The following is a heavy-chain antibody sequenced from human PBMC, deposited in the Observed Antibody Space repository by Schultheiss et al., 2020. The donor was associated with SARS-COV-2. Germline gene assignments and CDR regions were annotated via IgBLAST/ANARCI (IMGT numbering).Heavy chain of an antibody. Sequence: SETLSLTCAVYGGSFSGYYWSWIRQPPGKGLEWIGEINHSGSTNYNPSLKSRVTISVDTSKNQFSLKLSSVTAADTAVYYCSRAPIEWRAWFDPWGQGTPVTVSS. CDR3: SRAPIEWRAWFDP. CDR2: INHSGST. V-gene: IGHV4-34*01. D-gene: IGHD1-26*01. CDR1: GGSFSGYY. J-gene: IGHJ5*02.